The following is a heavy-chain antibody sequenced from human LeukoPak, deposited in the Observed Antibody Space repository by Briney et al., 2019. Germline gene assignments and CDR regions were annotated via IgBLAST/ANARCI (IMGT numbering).Heavy chain of an antibody. CDR3: ARADVFTYCYYMDV. V-gene: IGHV3-21*01. CDR2: ISSSSSYI. D-gene: IGHD2-21*01. J-gene: IGHJ6*03. CDR1: GFPFNSYS. Sequence: GSLILSYAASGFPFNSYSMNWVRQAPGKGLEGVSSISSSSSYIYYADPVKGRFTISRDNAKNSLYLQMNSLRADDTAVYYCARADVFTYCYYMDVWGKGTTVTVSS.